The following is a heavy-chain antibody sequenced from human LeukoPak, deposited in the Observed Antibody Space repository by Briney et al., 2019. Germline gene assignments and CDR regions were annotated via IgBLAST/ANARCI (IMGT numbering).Heavy chain of an antibody. CDR1: GGSFSGYY. CDR3: ARGGCSSTSCPYSDWFDP. V-gene: IGHV4-34*01. Sequence: SSETLSLTCAVHGGSFSGYYWSWIRQPPGKGLEWIGEINHSGSTNYNPSLKSRVTISVDTSKNQLSLKLSSVTAADTAVYYCARGGCSSTSCPYSDWFDPWGQGTLVTVSS. D-gene: IGHD2-2*01. J-gene: IGHJ5*02. CDR2: INHSGST.